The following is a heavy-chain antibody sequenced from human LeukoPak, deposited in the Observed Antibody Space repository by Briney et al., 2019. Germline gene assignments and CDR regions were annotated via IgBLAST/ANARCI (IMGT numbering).Heavy chain of an antibody. CDR1: GFTFSEYA. V-gene: IGHV3-23*01. CDR2: SSSGGANT. CDR3: GRGPNGDYVGAFEF. J-gene: IGHJ3*01. D-gene: IGHD4-17*01. Sequence: PGESLRLSCAASGFTFSEYALVWVRQAPGKGLEWVSASSSGGANTLYADAVKGRFTISRDNSKYTLYLQMDSLRAEDTAVYFCGRGPNGDYVGAFEFWGHGTMVTVSS.